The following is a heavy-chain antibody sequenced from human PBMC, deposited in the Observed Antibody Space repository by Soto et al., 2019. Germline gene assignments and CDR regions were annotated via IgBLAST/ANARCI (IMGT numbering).Heavy chain of an antibody. J-gene: IGHJ6*02. D-gene: IGHD4-4*01. CDR2: ISGSGGST. V-gene: IGHV3-23*01. CDR1: GFTFSSYA. Sequence: PGGSLRLSCAASGFTFSSYAMSWVRQAPGKGLEWVSAISGSGGSTYYADSVKGRFTISRDNSKNTLYLQMNSLRAEDTAVYYCATSSRTTVMLGPDYYYYYGMDVWGQGTTVTVSS. CDR3: ATSSRTTVMLGPDYYYYYGMDV.